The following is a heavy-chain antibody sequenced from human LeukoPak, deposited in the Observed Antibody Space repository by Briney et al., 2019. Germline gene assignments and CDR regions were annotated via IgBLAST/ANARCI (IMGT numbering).Heavy chain of an antibody. Sequence: SETLSLTCTVSGGSISSYYWSWIRQPAGKGLEWIGRIYTSGSTNYNPSLKSRVTMSVDTSKNQFSLKLSSVTAADTAVYYCASIMRESSTDNAFDIWGQGTMVTVSS. CDR1: GGSISSYY. J-gene: IGHJ3*02. D-gene: IGHD1-14*01. V-gene: IGHV4-4*07. CDR2: IYTSGST. CDR3: ASIMRESSTDNAFDI.